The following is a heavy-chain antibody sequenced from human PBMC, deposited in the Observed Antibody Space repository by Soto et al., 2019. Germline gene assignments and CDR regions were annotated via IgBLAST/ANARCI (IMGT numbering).Heavy chain of an antibody. CDR1: GFTFTRYS. V-gene: IGHV3-21*01. Sequence: GGSLRLSCSASGFTFTRYSMNWVRQAPGKGLEWVSSISSTSNYIYYADSMKGRFTVSRDNAKNSVYLDMNSLSAADTAVYYCARESEDLTSNFDYWGQGTLVTVSS. CDR3: ARESEDLTSNFDY. CDR2: ISSTSNYI. J-gene: IGHJ4*02.